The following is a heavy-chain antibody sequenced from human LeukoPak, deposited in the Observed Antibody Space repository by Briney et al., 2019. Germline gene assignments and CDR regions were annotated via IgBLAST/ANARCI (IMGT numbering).Heavy chain of an antibody. CDR3: AREDTRRGSRGYFDY. V-gene: IGHV1-18*01. D-gene: IGHD2-2*01. Sequence: VASVKVSCKASGYTFTSYGISWARQAPGQGLEWMGWISGDNGSTNYAQKLQGRITMTTDTSTSTAYMELRSLRSDDSAVYYCAREDTRRGSRGYFDYWGQGTLVTVSS. CDR2: ISGDNGST. CDR1: GYTFTSYG. J-gene: IGHJ4*02.